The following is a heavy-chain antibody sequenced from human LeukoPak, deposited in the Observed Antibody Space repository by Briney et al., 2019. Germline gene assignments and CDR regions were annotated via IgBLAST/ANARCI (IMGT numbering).Heavy chain of an antibody. CDR2: INPSGGST. J-gene: IGHJ5*02. Sequence: VASVNVSCKASGYSVTIYYMHWLRQAPGQGLEWMGIINPSGGSTSYAQKFQGRVTMTRDTSTSTVYMELSSLGSEDTAVYYCGRDFSRMVHNWFDPWGQGTLATVSS. CDR3: GRDFSRMVHNWFDP. CDR1: GYSVTIYY. V-gene: IGHV1-46*01. D-gene: IGHD6-13*01.